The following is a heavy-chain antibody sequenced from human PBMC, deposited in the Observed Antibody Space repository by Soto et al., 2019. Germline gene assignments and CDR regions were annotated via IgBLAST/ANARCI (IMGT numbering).Heavy chain of an antibody. CDR3: AKARVMVVAGSTFDY. J-gene: IGHJ4*01. V-gene: IGHV4-38-2*02. CDR1: SYSISSGSY. CDR2: IYHGGTT. D-gene: IGHD6-19*01. Sequence: SSTLSLTCTVSSYSISSGSYWGGIRQPPGKGPEWIASIYHGGTTFYNPSLKRRVTVSVDKSNNQFSLKLRSVTAADTAVYCCAKARVMVVAGSTFDYWGHGTLVTFS.